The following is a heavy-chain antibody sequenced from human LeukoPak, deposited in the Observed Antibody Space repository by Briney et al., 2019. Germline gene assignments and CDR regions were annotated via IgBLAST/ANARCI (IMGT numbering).Heavy chain of an antibody. J-gene: IGHJ4*02. D-gene: IGHD2-15*01. Sequence: PGGSLRLSCAASGFTFSSFGMHWVRQAPGKGLEWVAVIWYDASNKYYADSVKGRFTISRDNSKNTLYLQMNSLRAEDTALYFCAKYCSGISCYSGLYWGQGSLVTVAS. CDR1: GFTFSSFG. CDR3: AKYCSGISCYSGLY. CDR2: IWYDASNK. V-gene: IGHV3-33*06.